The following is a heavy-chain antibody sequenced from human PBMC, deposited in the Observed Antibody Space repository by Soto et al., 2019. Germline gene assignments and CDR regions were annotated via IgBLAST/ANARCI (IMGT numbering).Heavy chain of an antibody. J-gene: IGHJ5*02. CDR1: GYPFSDNQ. D-gene: IGHD4-4*01. V-gene: IGHV1-2*02. Sequence: QVQLVQSGSEVKKPGASVKVSCKASGYPFSDNQIHWLRRAPGQGLEWMGRINPKSDDTNYAQKFQGRVTMTRDTSIDTAYLELPGLTSDDTATYYCARKHSLDYIGWGLDPWGQGTLVTVSS. CDR3: ARKHSLDYIGWGLDP. CDR2: INPKSDDT.